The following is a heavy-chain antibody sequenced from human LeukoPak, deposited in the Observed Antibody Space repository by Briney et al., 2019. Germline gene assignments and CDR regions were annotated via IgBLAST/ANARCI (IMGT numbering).Heavy chain of an antibody. CDR3: ARDHRYGGLFDS. D-gene: IGHD3-9*01. Sequence: GGSLRLSCAASGFTFGNHWMTWVRQAPGKGLEWISYISSHSSTIYYADSVQGRFTISRDNAKNSLYLQMNSLRAEDTAVYYCARDHRYGGLFDSWGQGILVTVSS. CDR1: GFTFGNHW. J-gene: IGHJ4*02. V-gene: IGHV3-48*01. CDR2: ISSHSSTI.